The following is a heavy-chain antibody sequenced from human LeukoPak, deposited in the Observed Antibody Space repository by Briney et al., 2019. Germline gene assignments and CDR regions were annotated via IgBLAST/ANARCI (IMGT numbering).Heavy chain of an antibody. CDR2: ISGSGGST. D-gene: IGHD3-10*01. CDR3: ANRLVRGALGY. V-gene: IGHV3-23*01. CDR1: GFTFSSYG. Sequence: GGSLRLSCTASGFTFSSYGMSWVRQAPGKGLEWVSAISGSGGSTYYADSVKGRFTISRDNSKNTLYLQMNSLRAEDTAVYYCANRLVRGALGYWGQGTLVTVSS. J-gene: IGHJ4*02.